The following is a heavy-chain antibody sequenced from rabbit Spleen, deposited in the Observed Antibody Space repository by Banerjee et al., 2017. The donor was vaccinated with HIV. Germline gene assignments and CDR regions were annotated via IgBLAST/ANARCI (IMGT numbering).Heavy chain of an antibody. CDR1: GFSFSNKAV. Sequence: QEQLVESGGGLVKPEGSLKLSCTASGFSFSNKAVMCWVRQAPGKGLEWIACINAVTGKAVYASWAKGRFTFSKTSSTTVTLQVTSLTAADTATYFCARDAGSYDYIDVYFSLWGPGTLVTVS. J-gene: IGHJ4*01. CDR2: INAVTGKA. V-gene: IGHV1S45*01. CDR3: ARDAGSYDYIDVYFSL. D-gene: IGHD8-1*01.